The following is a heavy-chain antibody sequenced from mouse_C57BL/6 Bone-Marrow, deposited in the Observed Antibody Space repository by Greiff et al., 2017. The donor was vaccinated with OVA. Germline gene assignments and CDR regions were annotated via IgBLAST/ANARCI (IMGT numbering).Heavy chain of an antibody. CDR1: GYAFSSSW. D-gene: IGHD2-3*01. V-gene: IGHV1-82*01. CDR2: IYPGDGDT. Sequence: VQLQPSGPELVKPGASVKISCKASGYAFSSSWMNWVKQRPGKGLEWIGRIYPGDGDTNYNGKFKGKATLTADKSSSTAYMQLSSLTAEDSAVYFCARYYDGYFDYWGQGTTLTVSS. CDR3: ARYYDGYFDY. J-gene: IGHJ2*01.